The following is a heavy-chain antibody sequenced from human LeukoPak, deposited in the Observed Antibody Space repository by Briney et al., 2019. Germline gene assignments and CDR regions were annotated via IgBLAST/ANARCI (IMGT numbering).Heavy chain of an antibody. Sequence: GGSLRLSCAASGFTFGSYWMHWVRQAPGKGLVWVSRINSDGTSTSYADSVKGRFTISRDNAKNTLFLQLNSLTAEDTAVYYCARDRNYSPDYWGKGTLVTVSS. V-gene: IGHV3-74*01. J-gene: IGHJ4*02. CDR1: GFTFGSYW. D-gene: IGHD5-18*01. CDR2: INSDGTST. CDR3: ARDRNYSPDY.